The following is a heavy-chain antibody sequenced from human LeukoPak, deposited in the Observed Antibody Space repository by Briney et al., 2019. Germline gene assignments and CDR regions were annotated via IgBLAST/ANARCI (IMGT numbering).Heavy chain of an antibody. V-gene: IGHV3-23*01. CDR3: AKRITIFGVSGGLYYYYGMDV. CDR1: GFSFSSYA. Sequence: GGSLRLSCAAPGFSFSSYAMSWVRQAPGKGLEWVSAISGSGGSTNYADSVKGRFTISRDNSKSTLYLQMNSLGAEDTAVYYCAKRITIFGVSGGLYYYYGMDVWGQGTTVTVSS. J-gene: IGHJ6*02. CDR2: ISGSGGST. D-gene: IGHD3-3*01.